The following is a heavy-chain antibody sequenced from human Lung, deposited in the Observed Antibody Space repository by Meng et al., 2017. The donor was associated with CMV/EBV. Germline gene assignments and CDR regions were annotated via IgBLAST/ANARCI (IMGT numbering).Heavy chain of an antibody. CDR3: ARGRDIVVPERGAFDI. D-gene: IGHD2-2*01. CDR2: ISSSGSTI. J-gene: IGHJ3*02. Sequence: LSFSDDYMSWIRQRPGKGLEWVSYISSSGSTIYYADSVKGRFTISRDNAKNSLYLQMNSLRAEDTAVYYCARGRDIVVPERGAFDIWGQGTMVTVSS. V-gene: IGHV3-11*01. CDR1: LSFSDDY.